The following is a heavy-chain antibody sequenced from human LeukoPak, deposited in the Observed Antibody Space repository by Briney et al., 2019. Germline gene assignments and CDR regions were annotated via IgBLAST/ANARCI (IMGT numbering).Heavy chain of an antibody. CDR1: GGSFSGYY. V-gene: IGHV4-34*01. Sequence: SETLSLTCAVYGGSFSGYYWSWIRQPPGKGLEWIGEINHSGSTNYNPSLTSRVTISVDTSKNQFSLMLSSVTAADTAVYYGSRVGYYSGGSCYGVDYWGQGTLVTVSS. CDR2: INHSGST. CDR3: SRVGYYSGGSCYGVDY. D-gene: IGHD2-15*01. J-gene: IGHJ4*02.